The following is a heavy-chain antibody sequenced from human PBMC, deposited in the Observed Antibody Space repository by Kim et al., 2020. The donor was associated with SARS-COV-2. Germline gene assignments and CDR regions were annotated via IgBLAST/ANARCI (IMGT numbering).Heavy chain of an antibody. CDR1: GFTFSSYA. Sequence: GGSLRLSCAASGFTFSSYAMSWVRQAPGKGLEWVSAISGSGGSTYYADSVKVRFTISRDNSKNMLYLQMNSLRAEDTAVYYCAKDRMELLRGRGYFDYWGQGTLVTVSS. J-gene: IGHJ4*02. V-gene: IGHV3-23*01. CDR2: ISGSGGST. CDR3: AKDRMELLRGRGYFDY. D-gene: IGHD1-26*01.